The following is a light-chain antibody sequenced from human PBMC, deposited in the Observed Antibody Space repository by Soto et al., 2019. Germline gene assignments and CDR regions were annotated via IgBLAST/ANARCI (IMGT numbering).Light chain of an antibody. Sequence: QSLLTQPASVSGSPGQSITISCTGTSSDVGGYNYVSWYQQHPGKAPKLMIYDVSNRPSGVSNRFSGSKSGNTASLTISGLQAEDEADYYCSSYTSSRVFGGGTKDTVL. CDR1: SSDVGGYNY. J-gene: IGLJ2*01. V-gene: IGLV2-14*01. CDR2: DVS. CDR3: SSYTSSRV.